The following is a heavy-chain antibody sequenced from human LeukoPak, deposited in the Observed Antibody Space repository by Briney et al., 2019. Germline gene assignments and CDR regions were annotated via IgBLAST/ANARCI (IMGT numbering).Heavy chain of an antibody. V-gene: IGHV1-2*02. J-gene: IGHJ4*02. CDR2: MNPNRGDT. Sequence: ASVTVSCKASGYSFTGYYIHWMRQAPGQGLEWMGWMNPNRGDTSYAQKFQGRVTMTRDTPINTAYMELSGLTSDDTAVYYCGRRRIDCSDTGCYVDYWGQGTLVTVSS. D-gene: IGHD2-15*01. CDR1: GYSFTGYY. CDR3: GRRRIDCSDTGCYVDY.